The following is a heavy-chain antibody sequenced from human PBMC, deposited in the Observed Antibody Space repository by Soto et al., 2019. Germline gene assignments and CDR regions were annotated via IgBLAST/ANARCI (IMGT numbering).Heavy chain of an antibody. J-gene: IGHJ5*02. Sequence: QVQLQESGPGLVKPSQTLSLTCTVSGGSISSGGYYWSWIRQHPGKGLEWIGYIYYSGSTYYNPSLKNRVTMSVATSKNQFSLKLSSVTAADPAVYYCARTSYDSSGTAADPWGQGTLVTVSS. CDR1: GGSISSGGYY. CDR2: IYYSGST. D-gene: IGHD3-22*01. V-gene: IGHV4-31*03. CDR3: ARTSYDSSGTAADP.